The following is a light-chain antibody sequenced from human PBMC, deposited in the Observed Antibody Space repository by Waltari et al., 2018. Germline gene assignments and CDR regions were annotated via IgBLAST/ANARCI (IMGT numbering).Light chain of an antibody. V-gene: IGLV2-14*03. Sequence: HSALAQPASVSGSPGQSITISCTGTSSDVGGYNYVSWYQQHPGKAPRLMTYDVNNRPSGVANRFSCSKSGNTASLTISGLQAEDEAEYYCSSFTRTNSWVFGGGTKLTVL. CDR2: DVN. CDR1: SSDVGGYNY. J-gene: IGLJ3*02. CDR3: SSFTRTNSWV.